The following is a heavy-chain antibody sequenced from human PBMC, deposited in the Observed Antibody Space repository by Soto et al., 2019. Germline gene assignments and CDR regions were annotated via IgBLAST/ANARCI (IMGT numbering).Heavy chain of an antibody. CDR1: GFTFSNYW. V-gene: IGHV3-74*01. J-gene: IGHJ4*02. CDR2: INSDGSST. Sequence: PGGSLRLSCAVSGFTFSNYWMHWVRQAPGTGLVWVSRINSDGSSTGYADSVRGRFTISRDNVNDTLYLQMNNLRAEDSGLYYCPCGPRPISTGTGAYWGQGTQVRVSS. CDR3: PCGPRPISTGTGAY. D-gene: IGHD3-10*01.